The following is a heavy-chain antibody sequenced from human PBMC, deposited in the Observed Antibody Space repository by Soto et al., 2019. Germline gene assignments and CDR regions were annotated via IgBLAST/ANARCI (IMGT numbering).Heavy chain of an antibody. J-gene: IGHJ4*02. CDR3: AKGSVVVSAKFDS. D-gene: IGHD2-21*02. Sequence: GGSLRLSCAASGFTFSSYAMSWVRQAPGKGLEWVSAISSSGYSTYYADSVKGRFTISRDNSKNAMYLQMNNLRAEDTAVYYCAKGSVVVSAKFDSWGQGTLVTVSS. CDR1: GFTFSSYA. CDR2: ISSSGYST. V-gene: IGHV3-23*01.